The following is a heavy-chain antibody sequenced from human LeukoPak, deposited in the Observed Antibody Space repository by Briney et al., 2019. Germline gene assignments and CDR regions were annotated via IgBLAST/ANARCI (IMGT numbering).Heavy chain of an antibody. D-gene: IGHD2-8*01. V-gene: IGHV4-38-2*02. Sequence: PSETLPLTCAVSGYSISSGYYWGWIRQPPGKGLEWIGSIYHSGSTYYNPSLKSRVTISVDTSKNQFSLKLSSVTAADTAVYYCAREESTNGVCYTHWGQGTLVTVSS. J-gene: IGHJ4*02. CDR2: IYHSGST. CDR3: AREESTNGVCYTH. CDR1: GYSISSGYY.